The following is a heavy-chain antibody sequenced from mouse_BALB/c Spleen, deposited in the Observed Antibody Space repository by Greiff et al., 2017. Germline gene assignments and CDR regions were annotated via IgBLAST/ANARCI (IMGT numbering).Heavy chain of an antibody. D-gene: IGHD1-2*01. CDR1: GFSLTSYG. J-gene: IGHJ3*01. Sequence: QVQLQQSGPGLVAPSQSLSITCTVSGFSLTSYGVHWVRQPPGKGLEWLGVIWAGGSTNYNSALMSRLSISKDNSKSQVFLKMNSLQTDDTAMYYCARESTTATLFAYWGQGTLVTVSA. CDR3: ARESTTATLFAY. V-gene: IGHV2-9*02. CDR2: IWAGGST.